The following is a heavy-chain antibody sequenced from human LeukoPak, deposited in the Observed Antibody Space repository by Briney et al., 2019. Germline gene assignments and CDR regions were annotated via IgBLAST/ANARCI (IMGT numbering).Heavy chain of an antibody. J-gene: IGHJ5*02. CDR1: GYTFSSYA. Sequence: ASVKLSCKASGYTFSSYALSWVRQAPGQGLEWMGWINTNTGNPTYAQGFTGRFVFSLDTSVSTAYLQISSLKAEDTAVYYCARGKRVAATNWFDPWGQGTLVTVSS. V-gene: IGHV7-4-1*02. D-gene: IGHD3-3*01. CDR2: INTNTGNP. CDR3: ARGKRVAATNWFDP.